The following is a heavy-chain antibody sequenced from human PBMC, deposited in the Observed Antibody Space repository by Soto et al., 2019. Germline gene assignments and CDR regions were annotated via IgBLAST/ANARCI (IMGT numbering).Heavy chain of an antibody. CDR3: ARVVPAASDAFDI. J-gene: IGHJ3*02. D-gene: IGHD2-2*01. Sequence: SETLSLTCTVSGGSISSGDYYWSWIRQPPGKGLEWIGYIYYSGSTYYNPSLKSRVTISVDTSKNQFSLKLSSVTAADTAVYYCARVVPAASDAFDIWGQGTIVTVSS. V-gene: IGHV4-30-4*01. CDR1: GGSISSGDYY. CDR2: IYYSGST.